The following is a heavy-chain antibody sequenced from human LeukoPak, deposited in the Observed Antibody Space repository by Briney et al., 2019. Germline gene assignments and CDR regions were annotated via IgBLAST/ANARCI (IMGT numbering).Heavy chain of an antibody. CDR1: GGSISSYY. CDR3: ARYSGNPTWFFDY. D-gene: IGHD1-26*01. CDR2: IYDDGST. Sequence: PSETLSLTCTVSGGSISSYYWSWIRQPPGKGLEWIGHIYDDGSTKYSPSLQSRLTLSVDTSKNHSSLKLSSVTAADTAVYYCARYSGNPTWFFDYWGQGTLVTVSS. J-gene: IGHJ4*02. V-gene: IGHV4-59*01.